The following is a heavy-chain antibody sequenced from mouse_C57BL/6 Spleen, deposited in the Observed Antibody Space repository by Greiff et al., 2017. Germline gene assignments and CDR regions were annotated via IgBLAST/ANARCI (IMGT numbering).Heavy chain of an antibody. D-gene: IGHD1-1*01. CDR2: IYPGDGDT. CDR1: GYAFSSSW. CDR3: AREPSYYYGTPYFDY. J-gene: IGHJ2*01. V-gene: IGHV1-82*01. Sequence: QVQLQQSGPELVKPGASVKISCKASGYAFSSSWMNWVKQRPGKGLEWIGRIYPGDGDTNYSGKFKGKATLTADKSSSTAYMQLSSLTSEDSAFDFCAREPSYYYGTPYFDYWGQGTTLTVSS.